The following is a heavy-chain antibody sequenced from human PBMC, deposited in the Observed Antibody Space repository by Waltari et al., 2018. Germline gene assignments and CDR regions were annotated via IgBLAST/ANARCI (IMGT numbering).Heavy chain of an antibody. Sequence: LQLQESGPGLVKPSETLSLTCTVSGGSISSSSYYWGWIRQPPRKGLEWIGSIYYSGSTYYNPSLKRRVTISVDTSKNQFSLKLSSVTAADTAVYYCARGYYDFWSGYYLGFDYWGQGTLVTVSS. V-gene: IGHV4-39*07. CDR3: ARGYYDFWSGYYLGFDY. CDR2: IYYSGST. D-gene: IGHD3-3*01. CDR1: GGSISSSSYY. J-gene: IGHJ4*02.